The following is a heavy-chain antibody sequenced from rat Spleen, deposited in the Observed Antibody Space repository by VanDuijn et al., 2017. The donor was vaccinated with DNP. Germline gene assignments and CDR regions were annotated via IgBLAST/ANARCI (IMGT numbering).Heavy chain of an antibody. CDR2: MWTDGDT. Sequence: QVQLKESGSGLVQPSQTLSLTCTVSGFSLTAYHVHWVRQPPGKGLAWMGVMWTDGDTAYHPALNSRLSFSRDTSKSHVFLKMNSVQTEDTAMYFCARSQGYYFDGSYYPFAYWGQGTLVTVSS. CDR1: GFSLTAYH. V-gene: IGHV2-32*01. CDR3: ARSQGYYFDGSYYPFAY. J-gene: IGHJ3*01. D-gene: IGHD1-12*02.